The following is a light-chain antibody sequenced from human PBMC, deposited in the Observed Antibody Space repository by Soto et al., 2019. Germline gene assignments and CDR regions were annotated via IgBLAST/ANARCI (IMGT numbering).Light chain of an antibody. CDR3: NSYTSSSTYV. Sequence: QSVLTQPASVSGSPGQSITISCTGTTSDGGRYNYVSWYQQQPGKAPKLIIYDVSNRPSGVSNRFSGSKSGNTASLTISGLQAEDEADYYCNSYTSSSTYVFGTGTQLTVL. V-gene: IGLV2-14*01. J-gene: IGLJ1*01. CDR1: TSDGGRYNY. CDR2: DVS.